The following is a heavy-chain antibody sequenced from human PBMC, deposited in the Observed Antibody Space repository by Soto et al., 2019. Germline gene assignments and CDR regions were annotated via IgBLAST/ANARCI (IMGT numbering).Heavy chain of an antibody. V-gene: IGHV3-74*01. CDR2: IDNDGSST. CDR1: GFTFSSYW. J-gene: IGHJ5*02. D-gene: IGHD6-19*01. CDR3: ARAAEAYNSGWYWFDP. Sequence: PGGSLRLSCAASGFTFSSYWMHWVRQDPGKGLVWVSRIDNDGSSTSYADSVRGRFTISRDNAKNTLYLQMNSLRAEDTAVYYCARAAEAYNSGWYWFDPWGQGTLVTVSS.